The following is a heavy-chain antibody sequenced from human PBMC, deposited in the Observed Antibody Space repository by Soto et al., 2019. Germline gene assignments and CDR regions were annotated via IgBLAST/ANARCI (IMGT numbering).Heavy chain of an antibody. CDR1: GYSFTSYW. V-gene: IGHV5-51*01. CDR2: IYPGDSDT. D-gene: IGHD6-6*01. Sequence: PGESLKISCKGSGYSFTSYWIGWVRQMPGKGLEWMGIIYPGDSDTRYSPSFQGQVTISADKSISTAYLQWSSLKASDTAMYYCARRSRYSSSPHYYYYYYGMDVWGQGTTVTVSS. J-gene: IGHJ6*02. CDR3: ARRSRYSSSPHYYYYYYGMDV.